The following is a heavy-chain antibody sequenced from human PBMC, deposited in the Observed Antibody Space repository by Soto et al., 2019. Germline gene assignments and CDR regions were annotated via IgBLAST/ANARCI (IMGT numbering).Heavy chain of an antibody. CDR1: GFIFGSYA. V-gene: IGHV3-23*01. CDR2: ISGSDGKT. Sequence: GGSLRLSCAASGFIFGSYALSWVRQAPGKGLEWVSTISGSDGKTFYADSVKARFYISRDTSQSTLYLQMNSPRADDTAMYYCARWSYLDYWGQGTRVTVSS. D-gene: IGHD3-3*01. CDR3: ARWSYLDY. J-gene: IGHJ4*02.